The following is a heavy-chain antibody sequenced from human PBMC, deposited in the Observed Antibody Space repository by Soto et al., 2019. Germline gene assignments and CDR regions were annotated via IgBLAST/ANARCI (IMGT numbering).Heavy chain of an antibody. CDR2: ISAYNGNT. CDR1: GYTFTSYG. V-gene: IGHV1-18*01. Sequence: ASVKVSCKASGYTFTSYGISWVRQAPGQGLEWMGWISAYNGNTNYAQKLQGRVTMTTDTSTSTAYMELRSLRSDDTAVYYCARDGYCSGSSCYSVRRFDPWGQGTLVTVSS. D-gene: IGHD2-15*01. J-gene: IGHJ5*02. CDR3: ARDGYCSGSSCYSVRRFDP.